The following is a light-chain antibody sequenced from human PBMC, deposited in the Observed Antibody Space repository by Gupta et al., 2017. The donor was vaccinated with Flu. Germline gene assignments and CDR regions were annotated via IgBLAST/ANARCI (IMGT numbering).Light chain of an antibody. Sequence: GVMTQSPPSLPVTLGQPASISCRSSQSLVYKNGITYLNWFQQRPGQSPRRLIYEVSNRDSGVPDRFSGSGSVTDFTLKISRVEAEDVGVYYCMQGTHPWTFGQETRLEI. CDR2: EVS. J-gene: IGKJ2*02. V-gene: IGKV2-30*01. CDR3: MQGTHPWT. CDR1: QSLVYKNGITY.